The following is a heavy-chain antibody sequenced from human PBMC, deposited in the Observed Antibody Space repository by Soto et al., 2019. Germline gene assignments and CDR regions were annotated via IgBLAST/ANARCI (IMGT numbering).Heavy chain of an antibody. CDR3: ASNTASYYYYGMDV. CDR1: GFTFSIYA. J-gene: IGHJ6*02. D-gene: IGHD5-18*01. CDR2: ISGSGGST. V-gene: IGHV3-23*01. Sequence: GGSLRLSCAASGFTFSIYAMSWVRQAPGKGLEWVSAISGSGGSTYYADSVKGRFTISRDNSKNTLYLQMNSLRAEDTAVYYCASNTASYYYYGMDVWGQGTTVTVSS.